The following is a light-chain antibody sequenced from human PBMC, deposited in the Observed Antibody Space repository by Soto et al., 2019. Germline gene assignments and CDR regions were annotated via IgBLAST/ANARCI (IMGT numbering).Light chain of an antibody. CDR2: AAS. CDR3: QQTYSTPRGA. J-gene: IGKJ1*01. Sequence: DIQMTQSPSSLSASVGDRVTITCRASESISNNLNWYQQKPGKAPKLLIYAASTLQSGVPSRFSGGGSGTDFTLTIGSLQREDFTTYYCQQTYSTPRGAFGQGTKVEI. CDR1: ESISNN. V-gene: IGKV1-39*01.